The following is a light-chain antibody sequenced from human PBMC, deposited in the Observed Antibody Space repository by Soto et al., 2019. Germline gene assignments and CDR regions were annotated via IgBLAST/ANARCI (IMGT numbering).Light chain of an antibody. J-gene: IGLJ1*01. CDR2: EVS. V-gene: IGLV2-14*01. Sequence: QSVLTQPASVSVSPGQSITISCTGTSSVVGGYNYVSWYQQHPGKAPKLMIYEVSNRPSGVSNRFSGSKSGNTASLTISGLQAEDEADYYCSSYTSSSTLVFGTGTKVTVL. CDR3: SSYTSSSTLV. CDR1: SSVVGGYNY.